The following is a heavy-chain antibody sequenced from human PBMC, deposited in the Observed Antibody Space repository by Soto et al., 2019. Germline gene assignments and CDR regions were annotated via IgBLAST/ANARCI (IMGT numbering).Heavy chain of an antibody. CDR1: GFTFSDYY. V-gene: IGHV3-11*01. Sequence: GGSLRLSCAASGFTFSDYYMNWIRQAPGQGLEWLSFINPRGETRYITDSIRGRFTFSRDNARRSLYLQMDRLRADDTAVYYCARSGIPLIEILDYWGHGTLVTV. J-gene: IGHJ4*01. D-gene: IGHD1-1*01. CDR3: ARSGIPLIEILDY. CDR2: INPRGETR.